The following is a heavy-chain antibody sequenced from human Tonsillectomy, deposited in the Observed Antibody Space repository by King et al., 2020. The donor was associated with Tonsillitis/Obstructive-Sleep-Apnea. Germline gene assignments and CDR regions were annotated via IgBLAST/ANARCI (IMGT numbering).Heavy chain of an antibody. CDR2: IRITSRSI. D-gene: IGHD3-9*01. Sequence: VQLVESGGGLVQPGGSLRLSCAASGFSFNAYSMNWVRQAPGKGLEWVSHIRITSRSIQYADCVKGRFIISGDDAKNSVYLQMNSLRDEDTAVYYCVRDVDWAFDYWGQGTLVTVSS. CDR1: GFSFNAYS. CDR3: VRDVDWAFDY. V-gene: IGHV3-48*02. J-gene: IGHJ4*02.